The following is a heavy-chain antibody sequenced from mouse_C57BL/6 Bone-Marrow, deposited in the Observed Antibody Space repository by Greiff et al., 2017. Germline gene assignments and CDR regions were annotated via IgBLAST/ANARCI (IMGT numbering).Heavy chain of an antibody. CDR2: IDPSDSYT. CDR1: GYTFTSYW. Sequence: VQLQQPGAELVMPGASVKLSCKASGYTFTSYWMHWVKQRPGQGLEWIGEIDPSDSYTNYNQKFKGKSTLTVDKSSSTAYMQLSSLTSEDSAVYYCARDDYYAMDYWGQGTSVTVSS. V-gene: IGHV1-69*01. CDR3: ARDDYYAMDY. J-gene: IGHJ4*01.